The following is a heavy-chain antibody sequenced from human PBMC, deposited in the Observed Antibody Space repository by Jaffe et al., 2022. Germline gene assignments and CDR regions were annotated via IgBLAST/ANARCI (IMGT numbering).Heavy chain of an antibody. V-gene: IGHV3-23*01. CDR2: ISGSGGST. J-gene: IGHJ3*02. CDR1: GFTFSSYA. D-gene: IGHD6-13*01. Sequence: EVQLLESGGGLVQPGGSLRLSCAASGFTFSSYAMSWVRQAPGKGLEWVSAISGSGGSTYYADSVKGRFTISRDNSKNTLYLQMNSLRAEDTAVYYCAKDLLFSEQQLVEEDAFDIWGQGTMVTVSS. CDR3: AKDLLFSEQQLVEEDAFDI.